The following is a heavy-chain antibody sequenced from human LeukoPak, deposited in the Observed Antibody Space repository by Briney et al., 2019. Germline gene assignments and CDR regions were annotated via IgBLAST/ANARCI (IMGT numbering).Heavy chain of an antibody. D-gene: IGHD3-3*01. CDR2: INPNSGGT. Sequence: GASVKVSCKASGYTFTGYYMHWVRQAPGQGLEWMGWINPNSGGTNYAQKFQGRVTMTRDKSISTAYMELSRLRSDDTAVYYCARGNHVRGPLVGITIFGVVTGYWGQGTLVTVSS. V-gene: IGHV1-2*02. CDR3: ARGNHVRGPLVGITIFGVVTGY. J-gene: IGHJ4*02. CDR1: GYTFTGYY.